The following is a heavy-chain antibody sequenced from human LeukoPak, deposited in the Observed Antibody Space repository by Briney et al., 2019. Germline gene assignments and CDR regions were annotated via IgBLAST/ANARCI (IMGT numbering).Heavy chain of an antibody. Sequence: PSETLSLTCTVSSGSISSGSFYWSWLRQPAGRGLEWIGRIHTSGSTDYHPSLNSRVTISLDTSKNQYSLKLTSVTAADTAMYYCARGTTYSVFVYWGQGTLVTVSS. CDR3: ARGTTYSVFVY. CDR2: IHTSGST. D-gene: IGHD2-15*01. CDR1: SGSISSGSFY. J-gene: IGHJ4*02. V-gene: IGHV4-61*02.